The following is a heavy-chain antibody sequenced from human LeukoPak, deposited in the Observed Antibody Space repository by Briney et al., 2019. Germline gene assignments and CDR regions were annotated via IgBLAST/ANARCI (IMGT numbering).Heavy chain of an antibody. CDR3: ARAFALGGAMVTSYWFYP. J-gene: IGHJ5*02. V-gene: IGHV1-2*02. CDR1: GYTFTSYY. Sequence: ASVKVSCKASGYTFTSYYMHWVRRAPGQGLEWMGWINPNSGGTNYAQKFQGRVTMTRDTSISTAYMELSRLRSDDTAVYYCARAFALGGAMVTSYWFYPWGQGTLVTVSS. CDR2: INPNSGGT. D-gene: IGHD5-18*01.